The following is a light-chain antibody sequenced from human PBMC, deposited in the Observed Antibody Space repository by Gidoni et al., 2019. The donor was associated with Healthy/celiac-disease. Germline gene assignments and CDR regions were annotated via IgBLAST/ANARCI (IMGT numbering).Light chain of an antibody. J-gene: IGKJ2*01. CDR2: DAS. V-gene: IGKV1-33*01. Sequence: DNQMTQSPSSLSASVGDRVTITCQASQDISNYLNWYQQKPGKAPKLLIYDASNLETGVPSRFSGSGSGTDFTFTISSLQPEDIATYYCQQYDNLPYTFXXXTKLEIK. CDR3: QQYDNLPYT. CDR1: QDISNY.